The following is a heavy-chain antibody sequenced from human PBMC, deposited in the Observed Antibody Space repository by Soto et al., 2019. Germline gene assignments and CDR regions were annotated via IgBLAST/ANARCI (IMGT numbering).Heavy chain of an antibody. CDR2: INPNSGGT. V-gene: IGHV1-2*04. CDR3: ARESSSSAGYYYYYYMDV. D-gene: IGHD6-6*01. J-gene: IGHJ6*03. Sequence: ASVKVSCKASGYTFTGYYMHWVRQAPGQGLEWMGWINPNSGGTNYAQKFQGWVTMNRDTSISTAYMELSRLRSDDTAVYYFARESSSSAGYYYYYYMDVWGKGTTVTVSS. CDR1: GYTFTGYY.